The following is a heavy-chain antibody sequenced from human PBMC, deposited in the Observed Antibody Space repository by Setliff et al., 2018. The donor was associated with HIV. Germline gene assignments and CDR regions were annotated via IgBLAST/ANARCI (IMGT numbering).Heavy chain of an antibody. Sequence: ASVKVSCKASGYTSTSYDINWVRQATGQGLEWMGWMNPDSGNTGSAQNFQGRLTITWNTSISTAYMELGSLGFDDTAVYYCARNYGADSNYFDYWGQGTLVTVSS. CDR3: ARNYGADSNYFDY. CDR1: GYTSTSYD. D-gene: IGHD4-17*01. CDR2: MNPDSGNT. V-gene: IGHV1-8*01. J-gene: IGHJ4*02.